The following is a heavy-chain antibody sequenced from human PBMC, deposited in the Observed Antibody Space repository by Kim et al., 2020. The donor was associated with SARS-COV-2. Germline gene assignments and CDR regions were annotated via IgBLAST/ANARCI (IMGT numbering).Heavy chain of an antibody. J-gene: IGHJ4*02. CDR2: ISSSSSYI. D-gene: IGHD3-10*01. CDR3: AREGAYGSGDYFDY. Sequence: GGSLRLSCAASGFTFSSYSMNWVRQAPGKGLEWVSSISSSSSYIYYADSVRGRFTISRDNAKNSLYLQMNSLRAEDTAVYYCAREGAYGSGDYFDYWGQGTLVTVSS. V-gene: IGHV3-21*01. CDR1: GFTFSSYS.